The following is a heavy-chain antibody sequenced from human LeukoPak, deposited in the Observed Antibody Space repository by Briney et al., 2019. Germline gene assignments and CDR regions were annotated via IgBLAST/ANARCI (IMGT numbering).Heavy chain of an antibody. Sequence: ASVKVSCKASGGTFSSYAISWVRQAPGQGLEWMGGIIPIFGTANYAQKSQGRVTITTDESTSTAYMELSSLRSEDTAVYYCARGVYSSSWSPPPLDYWGQGTLVTVSS. J-gene: IGHJ4*02. V-gene: IGHV1-69*05. CDR3: ARGVYSSSWSPPPLDY. D-gene: IGHD6-13*01. CDR1: GGTFSSYA. CDR2: IIPIFGTA.